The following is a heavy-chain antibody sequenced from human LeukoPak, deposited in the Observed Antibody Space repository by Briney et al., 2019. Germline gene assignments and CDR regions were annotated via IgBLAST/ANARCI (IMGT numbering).Heavy chain of an antibody. J-gene: IGHJ5*02. Sequence: ASVKVSCKASGYTSTNFDINWVRQATGQGLEWMGWMNLNSGKTGYRQEFQGRVTMTTNTSISTAYMELRSLRSDDTAVYYCARGLDCSGGSCYVFDPWGQGTLVTVSS. CDR1: GYTSTNFD. CDR2: MNLNSGKT. CDR3: ARGLDCSGGSCYVFDP. V-gene: IGHV1-8*01. D-gene: IGHD2-15*01.